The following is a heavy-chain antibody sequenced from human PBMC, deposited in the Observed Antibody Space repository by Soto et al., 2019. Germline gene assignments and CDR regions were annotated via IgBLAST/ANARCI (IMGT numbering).Heavy chain of an antibody. V-gene: IGHV1-46*01. CDR2: FNPSGLST. CDR1: GSITNHH. D-gene: IGHD6-19*01. CDR3: AKVTHRGPIAVAGPLGS. J-gene: IGHJ4*02. Sequence: QVHLVQSGAEVKKPGASVNVSCQASGSITNHHMHWVRQAPGQGLEWMGIFNPSGLSTTYAQKFQGRVTITRDTSTSTVYMELSSLTAADTAVYFCAKVTHRGPIAVAGPLGSWGQGTLVIVSS.